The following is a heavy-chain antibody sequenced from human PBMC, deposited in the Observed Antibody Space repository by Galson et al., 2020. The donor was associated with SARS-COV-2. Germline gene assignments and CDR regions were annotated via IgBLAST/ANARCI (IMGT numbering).Heavy chain of an antibody. CDR3: ARTPRGYGMDV. D-gene: IGHD3-16*01. CDR1: GGSFSGYY. Sequence: SETLSLTCAVYGGSFSGYYWSWIRQPPGKGLDWIGEINHSGSTNYNPSLKSRVTISVDTSKNQFSLKLSSVTAADTAVYYCARTPRGYGMDVWGQGTTVTVSS. J-gene: IGHJ6*02. V-gene: IGHV4-34*01. CDR2: INHSGST.